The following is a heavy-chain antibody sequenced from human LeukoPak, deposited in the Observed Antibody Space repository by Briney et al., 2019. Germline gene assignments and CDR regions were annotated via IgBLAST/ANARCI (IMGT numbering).Heavy chain of an antibody. CDR2: IYTSGST. J-gene: IGHJ4*02. CDR1: GGSISNYY. CDR3: ARRRVYCSSTSCYYHPYKKGYYFDY. Sequence: SSETLSLTCTVSGGSISNYYWSWIRQPAGKGLEWIGHIYTSGSTNYNPSLKSRVTMSLDTSKNQFSLKLSSVTAADTAVYYCARRRVYCSSTSCYYHPYKKGYYFDYWGQGTLVTVSS. V-gene: IGHV4-4*07. D-gene: IGHD2-2*01.